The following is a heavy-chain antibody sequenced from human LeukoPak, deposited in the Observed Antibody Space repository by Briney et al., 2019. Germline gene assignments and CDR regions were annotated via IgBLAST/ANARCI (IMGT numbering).Heavy chain of an antibody. CDR2: ISGSGGST. D-gene: IGHD4-23*01. CDR1: GFTFSSYA. V-gene: IGHV3-23*01. J-gene: IGHJ4*02. Sequence: GGSLRLSCAASGFTFSSYAMTWVGQAPGKGLEWVSAISGSGGSTYYADSVKGRFTISRDNSKNTLYLQMNSLRAEDTAVYYCATRTTVVMFDYWGQGTLVTVSS. CDR3: ATRTTVVMFDY.